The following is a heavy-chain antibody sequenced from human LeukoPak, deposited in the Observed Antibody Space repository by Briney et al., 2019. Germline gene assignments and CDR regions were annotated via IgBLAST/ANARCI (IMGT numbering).Heavy chain of an antibody. D-gene: IGHD3-22*01. J-gene: IGHJ3*02. CDR3: ARENLDVVVVIRPVHHDAFDI. CDR1: GGTFINYA. Sequence: ASVNVSFKASGGTFINYAISWVRQAPGQGLEWMGGIIPIFGTANYAQKFQGRVTITADESTSTAYMELSSLRSEDTAVYYCARENLDVVVVIRPVHHDAFDIWGQGTMVTVSS. CDR2: IIPIFGTA. V-gene: IGHV1-69*13.